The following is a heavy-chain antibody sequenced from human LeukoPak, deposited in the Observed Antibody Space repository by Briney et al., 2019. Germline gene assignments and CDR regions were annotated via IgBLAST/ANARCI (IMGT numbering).Heavy chain of an antibody. D-gene: IGHD3-22*01. Sequence: AGSLTLSCVASGFTYVDYFMHWVRQALGMDLEWVGLIRGDSGLTDYADSVNGRFTISRDNSKNSLYLQMNSLRTEDTALYFCAKHGYYDGSGYSWGQGTLVTVAS. CDR2: IRGDSGLT. J-gene: IGHJ4*02. V-gene: IGHV3-43*02. CDR1: GFTYVDYF. CDR3: AKHGYYDGSGYS.